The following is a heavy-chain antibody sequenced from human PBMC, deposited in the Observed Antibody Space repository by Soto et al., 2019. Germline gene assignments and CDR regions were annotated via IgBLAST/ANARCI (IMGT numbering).Heavy chain of an antibody. D-gene: IGHD5-12*01. CDR1: GDSIRSYY. V-gene: IGHV4-59*01. J-gene: IGHJ6*02. Sequence: XETLSLTCTVSGDSIRSYYWTWIRQPPGKGLELIGYIYYSGSTRYNPSLKSRVTISVDMSKNQFSLKLSSVIAADTAVYYCARAYGGFDNGLDVWGQGTAVTVSS. CDR2: IYYSGST. CDR3: ARAYGGFDNGLDV.